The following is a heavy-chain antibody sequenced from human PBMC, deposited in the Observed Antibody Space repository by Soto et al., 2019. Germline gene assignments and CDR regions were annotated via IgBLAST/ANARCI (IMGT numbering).Heavy chain of an antibody. J-gene: IGHJ4*02. V-gene: IGHV4-59*01. CDR1: GGSISDYQ. CDR3: ARMRGLGEISPYLDY. CDR2: IYYSGRT. Sequence: QVQLQESGPGLVKPSETLSHTCSISGGSISDYQWNWIRQPPGKGLEWIGYIYYSGRTNYNPSLKSRLTISLDTSTRQFSLRPRSVTAADTAVYYCARMRGLGEISPYLDYWGQGALVTVSS. D-gene: IGHD3-16*01.